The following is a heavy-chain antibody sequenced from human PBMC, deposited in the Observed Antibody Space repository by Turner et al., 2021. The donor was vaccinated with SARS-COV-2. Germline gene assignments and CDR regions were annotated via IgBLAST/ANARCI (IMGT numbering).Heavy chain of an antibody. V-gene: IGHV3-11*06. CDR3: ARDLLAEQQLRDDYYYNYGMDV. Sequence: QVQLVESGGGLVKPGGSLRLSCAASGFTFSDYYMSWIRQAPGNGLEWVSYISSSSSYTNYADSVKGRFTISRDNAKNSLYLQMNSLRAEDTAVYYCARDLLAEQQLRDDYYYNYGMDVWGQGTTVTVSS. J-gene: IGHJ6*02. CDR2: ISSSSSYT. CDR1: GFTFSDYY. D-gene: IGHD6-13*01.